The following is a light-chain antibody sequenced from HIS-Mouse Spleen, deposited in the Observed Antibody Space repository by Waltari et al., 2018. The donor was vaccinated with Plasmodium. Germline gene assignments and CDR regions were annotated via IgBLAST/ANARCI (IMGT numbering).Light chain of an antibody. CDR1: SSDVGGYNY. J-gene: IGLJ1*01. V-gene: IGLV2-11*01. Sequence: QSALTQPRSVSGSPGQSVTISCTGTSSDVGGYNYVPWYQQHPGKAPKLMIYDVSKRPSEVPDRFSGSKSGNTASLTISGLQAEDEADYYCCSYAGSYTFVFGTGTKITGL. CDR3: CSYAGSYTFV. CDR2: DVS.